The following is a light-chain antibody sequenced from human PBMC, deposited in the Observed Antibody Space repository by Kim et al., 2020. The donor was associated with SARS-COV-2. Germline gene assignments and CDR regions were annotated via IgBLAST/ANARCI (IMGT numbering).Light chain of an antibody. Sequence: GQSITISCTGTRNNVGGYNLVSWYQQHPGKAPKLVIYEVTKRPSGVSDRFSAARSGNTASLTISGLRAEDEADYYCSSYAGSSTLVFGGGTQLTVL. CDR3: SSYAGSSTLV. CDR2: EVT. CDR1: RNNVGGYNL. J-gene: IGLJ2*01. V-gene: IGLV2-23*02.